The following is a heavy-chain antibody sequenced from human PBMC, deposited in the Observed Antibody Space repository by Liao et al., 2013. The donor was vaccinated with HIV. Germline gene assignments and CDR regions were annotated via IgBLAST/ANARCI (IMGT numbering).Heavy chain of an antibody. V-gene: IGHV4-39*07. CDR1: GGSISSYY. Sequence: QVQLQESGPGLVKPSETLSLTCTVSGGSISSYYWGWIRQPPGKGLEWIGSIYYSGSTYYNPSLKSRVTISVDTSKNQFSLKLSSVTAADTAVYYCARDCSNYYYYYYYMDVWGKGTTVTVSS. CDR2: IYYSGST. CDR3: ARDCSNYYYYYYYMDV. J-gene: IGHJ6*03. D-gene: IGHD4-11*01.